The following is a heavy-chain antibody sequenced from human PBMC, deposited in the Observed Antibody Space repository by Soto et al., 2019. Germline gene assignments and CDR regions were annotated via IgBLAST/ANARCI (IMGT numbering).Heavy chain of an antibody. CDR1: GFTFSSYA. J-gene: IGHJ4*02. CDR3: AKSGQYQLLYYY. CDR2: ISGSGGST. V-gene: IGHV3-23*01. D-gene: IGHD2-2*02. Sequence: GGSLRLSCAASGFTFSSYAMSWVRQAPGKGLEWVSAISGSGGSTYYADSVKGRFTISRDNSKNTLYLQMNSLRAKDTAVYYCAKSGQYQLLYYYWGQGTLVTVSS.